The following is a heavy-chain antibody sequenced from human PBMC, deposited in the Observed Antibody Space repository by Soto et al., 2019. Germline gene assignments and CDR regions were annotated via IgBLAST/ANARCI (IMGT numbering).Heavy chain of an antibody. V-gene: IGHV4-31*03. J-gene: IGHJ5*02. CDR3: ARVQYYYDSSGYDRTNWFDP. D-gene: IGHD3-22*01. CDR1: GGSISSGGYY. CDR2: IYYSGST. Sequence: PSETLSLTCTVSGGSISSGGYYWSWIRQHPGKGLEWIGYIYYSGSTYYNPSLKSRVTISVDTSKNQFSLKLSSVTAADTAVYYCARVQYYYDSSGYDRTNWFDPWGQGTLVTVSS.